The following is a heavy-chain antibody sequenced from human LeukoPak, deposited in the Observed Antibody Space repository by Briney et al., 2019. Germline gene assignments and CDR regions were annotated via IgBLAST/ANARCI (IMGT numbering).Heavy chain of an antibody. D-gene: IGHD2-2*01. J-gene: IGHJ4*02. CDR2: IKPDSGST. CDR3: ARELSTSVPDY. V-gene: IGHV1-8*03. Sequence: ASVKVSCKASGYTFTSHAISWVRQATGLGLEWMGWIKPDSGSTGHAQKFQGRVVFTSDNSIGTAYMELSSLRSEDTAVYYCARELSTSVPDYWGQGTLDTVSS. CDR1: GYTFTSHA.